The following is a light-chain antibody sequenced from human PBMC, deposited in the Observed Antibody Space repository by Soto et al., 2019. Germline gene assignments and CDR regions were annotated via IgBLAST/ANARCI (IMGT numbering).Light chain of an antibody. Sequence: EILFTLSPCTXSLNRLERAPNPCRDRQRVIRSYPAWYQQKHRQAXRXXXYGASTRATGIPPRFRGSGSGNDFNLTINSLQSEDFEVYYCQQDNNWPPTFGHGTKVDI. J-gene: IGKJ1*01. CDR1: QRVIRSY. CDR3: QQDNNWPPT. CDR2: GAS. V-gene: IGKV3D-7*01.